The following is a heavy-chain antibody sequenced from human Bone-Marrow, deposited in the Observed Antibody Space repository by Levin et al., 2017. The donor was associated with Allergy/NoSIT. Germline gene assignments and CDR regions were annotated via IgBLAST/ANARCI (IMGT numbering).Heavy chain of an antibody. Sequence: SVKVSCKASGVTFIHYSINWVRQAPGQGLEWTGGITPLFGTTNFPPKFQGRVAITAGESKTTAYMDLSRLTSEYTAMYYCALGRAFYDIFSGAWKFPYFGYWGHGTLVIVSS. D-gene: IGHD2/OR15-2a*01. CDR3: ALGRAFYDIFSGAWKFPYFGY. V-gene: IGHV1-69*13. CDR1: GVTFIHYS. J-gene: IGHJ4*01. CDR2: ITPLFGTT.